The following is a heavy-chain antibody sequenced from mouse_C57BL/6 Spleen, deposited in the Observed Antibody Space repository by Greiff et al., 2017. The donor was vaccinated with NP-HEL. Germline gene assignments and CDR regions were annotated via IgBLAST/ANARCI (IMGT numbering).Heavy chain of an antibody. CDR2: IHPNSGST. Sequence: QVHVKQSGAELVKPGASVKLSCKASGYTFTSYWMHWVKQRPGQGLEWIGMIHPNSGSTNYNEKFKSKATLTVDKSSSTAYMQLSSLTSEDSAVYYCARETTVVDWYFDVWGTGTTVTVSS. V-gene: IGHV1-64*01. J-gene: IGHJ1*03. CDR3: ARETTVVDWYFDV. CDR1: GYTFTSYW. D-gene: IGHD1-1*01.